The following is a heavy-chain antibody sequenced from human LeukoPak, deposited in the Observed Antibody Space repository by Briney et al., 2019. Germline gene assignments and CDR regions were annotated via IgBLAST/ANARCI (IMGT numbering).Heavy chain of an antibody. CDR1: GFTFSSYG. D-gene: IGHD5-12*01. CDR2: IWYDGSNK. Sequence: GGSLRLSCAASGFTFSSYGMHWVRQAPGKGLEWVAVIWYDGSNKYYADSVKGRFTISRDNSKNTMYLQMNSLRAEDTAVYYCARVQKDIVAIIVWGQGTLVTVSS. J-gene: IGHJ4*02. V-gene: IGHV3-33*01. CDR3: ARVQKDIVAIIV.